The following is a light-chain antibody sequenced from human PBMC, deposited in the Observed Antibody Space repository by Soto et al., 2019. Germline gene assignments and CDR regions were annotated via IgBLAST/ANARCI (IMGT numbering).Light chain of an antibody. CDR2: EVS. CDR3: SSYTSSSTRV. CDR1: SSDVGAYDY. Sequence: QSVLTQRASVSGSPGQSITISCTGTSSDVGAYDYVSWYQQHPDKAPKLMIYEVSNRPSGVSNRFSGSKSVNTATLTISGLQAEDEADYYCSSYTSSSTRVFGTGTKVT. V-gene: IGLV2-14*03. J-gene: IGLJ1*01.